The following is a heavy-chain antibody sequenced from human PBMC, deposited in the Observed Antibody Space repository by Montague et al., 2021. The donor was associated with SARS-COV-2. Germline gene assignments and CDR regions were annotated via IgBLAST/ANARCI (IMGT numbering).Heavy chain of an antibody. CDR3: ARLGDGVVPSPILGVGPYYSYYYMDV. CDR1: GGSFSTYS. J-gene: IGHJ6*03. D-gene: IGHD3-10*01. Sequence: SDTLSLTCAVHGGSFSTYSWNWIRQPPGKGLEWIGEIRHGGSTNYNPSLKSRVTISADTSKNQFSLKLTSVAAADTAVYYCARLGDGVVPSPILGVGPYYSYYYMDVWGKGTTVTVSS. CDR2: IRHGGST. V-gene: IGHV4-34*01.